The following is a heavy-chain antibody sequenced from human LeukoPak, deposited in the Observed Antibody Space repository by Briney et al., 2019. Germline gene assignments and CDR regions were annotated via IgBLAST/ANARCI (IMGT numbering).Heavy chain of an antibody. Sequence: SETLSLTCTVSGGSISSYYWSWIRQPPEKGLEFIGYTYYSGNTNYNPSLKSRVTMSVDTSKNQFSLQMRSVTAADTAVYYCARGYYDSSGYSNAFDIWGQGTMVAV. J-gene: IGHJ3*02. D-gene: IGHD3-22*01. V-gene: IGHV4-59*01. CDR3: ARGYYDSSGYSNAFDI. CDR1: GGSISSYY. CDR2: TYYSGNT.